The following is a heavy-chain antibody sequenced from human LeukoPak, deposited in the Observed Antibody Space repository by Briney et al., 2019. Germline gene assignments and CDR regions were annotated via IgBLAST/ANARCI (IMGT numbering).Heavy chain of an antibody. J-gene: IGHJ6*03. CDR3: ARVRCSGGSCPYYYYYYYMDV. CDR2: IHCSGST. V-gene: IGHV4-39*07. CDR1: GGSISSSSYY. Sequence: SETLSLTRTVSGGSISSSSYYWAWIRQPPGKGLEWIGSIHCSGSTYYDPSLQSRVTIAIDTSKNQFSLKLRFVTAADTAVYYCARVRCSGGSCPYYYYYYYMDVWGKGTTVTVSS. D-gene: IGHD2-15*01.